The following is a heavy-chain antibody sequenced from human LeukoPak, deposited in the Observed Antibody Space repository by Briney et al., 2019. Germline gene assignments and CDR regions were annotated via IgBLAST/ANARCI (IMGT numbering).Heavy chain of an antibody. CDR3: AKYSYAHDAFDI. CDR1: GFTFDDYA. CDR2: ISGDGGST. J-gene: IGHJ3*02. V-gene: IGHV3-43*02. Sequence: GGSLRLSCAASGFTFDDYAMHWVRQAPGKGLEWVSLISGDGGSTYYADSVKGRFTISRDNSKNSLYLQMNSLRTEDTALYHCAKYSYAHDAFDIWGQGTMVTVSS. D-gene: IGHD5-18*01.